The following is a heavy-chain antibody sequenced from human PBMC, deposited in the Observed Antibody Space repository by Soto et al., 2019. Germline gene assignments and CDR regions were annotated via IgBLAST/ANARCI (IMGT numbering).Heavy chain of an antibody. CDR1: GYALTSSG. CDR2: ISEYNGNI. Sequence: QVQLVQSGAEVKKPGASVKVSCKASGYALTSSGITWVRQAPGQGLEWMGWISEYNGNIDYAEKFQTRVAVTTDTSTGTAFMELRDLRSDDTAVYYCARRSTDTAFWYFDLWGRGTLVTVSS. CDR3: ARRSTDTAFWYFDL. J-gene: IGHJ2*01. D-gene: IGHD3-3*02. V-gene: IGHV1-18*04.